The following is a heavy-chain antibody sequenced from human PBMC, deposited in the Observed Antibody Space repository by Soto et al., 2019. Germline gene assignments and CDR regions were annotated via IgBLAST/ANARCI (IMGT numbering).Heavy chain of an antibody. D-gene: IGHD3-10*01. CDR3: ARGGAYGDY. Sequence: PXQSLSLPSAISGDSVSSNSAACNLIRQSPSRGLEWLGRTYYTSKWYNDYAVSVKSRITINPDTSKKQFSLQLNSVTPEDTAMYYCARGGAYGDYWGQGTLVTVSS. CDR1: GDSVSSNSAA. J-gene: IGHJ4*02. V-gene: IGHV6-1*01. CDR2: TYYTSKWYN.